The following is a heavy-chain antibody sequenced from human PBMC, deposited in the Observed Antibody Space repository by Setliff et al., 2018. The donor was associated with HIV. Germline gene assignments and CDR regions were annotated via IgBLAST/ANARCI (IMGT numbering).Heavy chain of an antibody. CDR2: IYPGDSDT. J-gene: IGHJ4*02. CDR3: ARGRGSYSEYFDY. V-gene: IGHV5-51*01. CDR1: GYSFTSYW. D-gene: IGHD1-26*01. Sequence: PGESLKISCKGSGYSFTSYWIGWVRQMPGKGLEWMGIIYPGDSDTRYSPSFQGQVTISVDESSSTAYLQWRSLQASDTAMYYCARGRGSYSEYFDYWGRGTWSPSPQ.